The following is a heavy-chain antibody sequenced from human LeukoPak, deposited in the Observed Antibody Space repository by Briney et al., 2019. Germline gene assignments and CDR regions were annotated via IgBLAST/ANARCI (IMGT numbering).Heavy chain of an antibody. J-gene: IGHJ4*02. CDR3: ASTTIRFLEWLLFDY. V-gene: IGHV4-39*01. CDR2: IYYSGST. CDR1: GGSISSSSYY. Sequence: PSETLSLTCTVSGGSISSSSYYWGWIRQPPGKGLEWIGSIYYSGSTYYNPSLKSRVTISVDTSKNQFSLKLSSVTAADTAVYYYASTTIRFLEWLLFDYWGQGTLVTVSS. D-gene: IGHD3-3*01.